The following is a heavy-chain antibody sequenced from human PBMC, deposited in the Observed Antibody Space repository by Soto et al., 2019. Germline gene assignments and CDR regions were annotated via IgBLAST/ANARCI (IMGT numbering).Heavy chain of an antibody. Sequence: PSETLSLTCTVSGGSISRVGSYWSWIRQHPGKGLEWIGYIYYSASTYYTPSLKSRFTNSRDNAKNSLYRQMNSLRADDTAVYYCASETSSGTSEYWGQGTLVTVSS. D-gene: IGHD1-26*01. CDR3: ASETSSGTSEY. V-gene: IGHV4-31*03. J-gene: IGHJ4*02. CDR1: GGSISRVGSY. CDR2: IYYSAST.